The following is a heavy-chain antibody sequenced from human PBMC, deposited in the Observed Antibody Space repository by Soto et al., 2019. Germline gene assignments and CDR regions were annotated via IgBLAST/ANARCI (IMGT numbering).Heavy chain of an antibody. CDR3: ARDLKLGSSHYFGYYGMDV. CDR2: ISSSGSTI. CDR1: GFTFSDYY. J-gene: IGHJ6*02. D-gene: IGHD2-15*01. V-gene: IGHV3-11*01. Sequence: QVQLVESGGGLVKPGGSLRLSCAASGFTFSDYYMTWIRQAPGKGLEWVSYISSSGSTIYYADSVKGRFTISRDNAKNSLYLQMNSLRAEDTAVYFCARDLKLGSSHYFGYYGMDVWGQGTTVTVSS.